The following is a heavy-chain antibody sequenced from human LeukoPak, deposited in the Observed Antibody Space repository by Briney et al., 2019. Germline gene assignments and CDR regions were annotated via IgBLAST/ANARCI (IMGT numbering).Heavy chain of an antibody. V-gene: IGHV4-34*01. Sequence: SETLSLTCAVYGGSFSGYYWSWIRQPPGKGLEWIGEINHSGSTNYNPSLKSRVTISVDTSKNQFSLKLSSVTAADTAVYYCARGREQWLKNKPEYFQHWGQGTLVTVSS. J-gene: IGHJ1*01. CDR1: GGSFSGYY. CDR3: ARGREQWLKNKPEYFQH. D-gene: IGHD6-19*01. CDR2: INHSGST.